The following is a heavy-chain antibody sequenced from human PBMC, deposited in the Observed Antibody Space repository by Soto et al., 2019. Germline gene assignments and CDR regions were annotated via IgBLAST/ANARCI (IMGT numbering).Heavy chain of an antibody. D-gene: IGHD7-27*01. V-gene: IGHV4-59*01. J-gene: IGHJ4*02. CDR3: ARRWGTYFDF. CDR2: IYYSGST. Sequence: QVQLQESGPGLVKPSETLSLTCTVSGGSISSYYWSWIRQPPGKGLEWIGYIYYSGSTDYDPSLKSPVTISVDTSKNQFSLKLSSVTAADTAVYYCARRWGTYFDFWGQGTLVTVSS. CDR1: GGSISSYY.